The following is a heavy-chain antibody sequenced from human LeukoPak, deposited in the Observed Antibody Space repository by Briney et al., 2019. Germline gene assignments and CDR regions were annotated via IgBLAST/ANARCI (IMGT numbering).Heavy chain of an antibody. Sequence: GGSLRPSCAASGFTFSRYWMSWVRQAPGKGLEWVANINHDGNEKHYVDSVKGRFTMSRDNAKNSLYLQMNGLRAEDTAVYYCARIEAAEDYWGQGTLVTVSS. CDR2: INHDGNEK. CDR3: ARIEAAEDY. V-gene: IGHV3-7*04. CDR1: GFTFSRYW. J-gene: IGHJ4*02. D-gene: IGHD6-13*01.